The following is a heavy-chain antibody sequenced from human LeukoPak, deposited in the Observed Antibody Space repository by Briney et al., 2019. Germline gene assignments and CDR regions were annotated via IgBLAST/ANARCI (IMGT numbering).Heavy chain of an antibody. CDR1: GYSISSGYY. Sequence: PSETLSLTRTVSGYSISSGYYWSWIRQPPGKGLEWIGEINHSGSTNYNPSLKSRVTISVDTSKNQFSLKLSSVTAADTAVYYCARQRGRRNYYDSSGYPYYFDYWGQGTLVTVSS. CDR3: ARQRGRRNYYDSSGYPYYFDY. D-gene: IGHD3-22*01. CDR2: INHSGST. V-gene: IGHV4-38-2*02. J-gene: IGHJ4*02.